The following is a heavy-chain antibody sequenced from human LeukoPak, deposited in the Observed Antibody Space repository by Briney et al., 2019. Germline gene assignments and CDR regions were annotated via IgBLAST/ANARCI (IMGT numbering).Heavy chain of an antibody. V-gene: IGHV3-23*01. CDR3: ANLYYDFWSGYPIAFDY. J-gene: IGHJ4*02. D-gene: IGHD3-3*01. CDR1: GFTFSRHA. CDR2: VSGSGTGA. Sequence: GGSLRLSCAASGFTFSRHAMSWVRQAPGKGLEWVSVVSGSGTGAFYADAVKGRFTISRDNSKNTLYLQMNSLRAEDTAVYYCANLYYDFWSGYPIAFDYWGQGTLVTVSS.